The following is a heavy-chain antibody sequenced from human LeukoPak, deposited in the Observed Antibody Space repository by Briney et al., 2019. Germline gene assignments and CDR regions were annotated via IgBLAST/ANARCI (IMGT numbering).Heavy chain of an antibody. CDR3: ASHSGWYHFDY. D-gene: IGHD6-19*01. J-gene: IGHJ4*02. V-gene: IGHV3-11*06. CDR1: GFIFSDYY. Sequence: GGSLRFSCAASGFIFSDYYMSWIRQAPGKGLEWVSCISGSSTDTNYADSVKGRFTVTRDNAKHSLYLQMNSLRAEDTAVYYCASHSGWYHFDYWGQGTLVTVSS. CDR2: ISGSSTDT.